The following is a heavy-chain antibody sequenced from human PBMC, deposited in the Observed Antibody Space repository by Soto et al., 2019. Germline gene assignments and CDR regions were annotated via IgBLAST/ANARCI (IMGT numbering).Heavy chain of an antibody. Sequence: GGSLRLSCAASGFTFSSYGMHWVRQAPGKGLEWVAVISYDGSNKYYADSVKGRFTISRDNSKNTLYLQMNSLRAEDTAVYYCAAISLGYYYYGMDVWGQGTTVTVSS. CDR1: GFTFSSYG. CDR3: AAISLGYYYYGMDV. CDR2: ISYDGSNK. D-gene: IGHD2-21*01. J-gene: IGHJ6*02. V-gene: IGHV3-30*03.